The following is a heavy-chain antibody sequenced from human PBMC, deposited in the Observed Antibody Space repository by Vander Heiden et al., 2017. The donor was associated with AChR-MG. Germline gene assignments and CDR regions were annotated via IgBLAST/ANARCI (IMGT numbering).Heavy chain of an antibody. CDR3: AHSRDLNDYSNNYPDPLTYYFDY. CDR2: IYWDDDK. D-gene: IGHD4-4*01. J-gene: IGHJ4*02. V-gene: IGHV2-5*02. CDR1: GFSLSTSGVG. Sequence: QITLKESGPTLVKPTQTLTLTCTFSGFSLSTSGVGVGWIRQPPGKALEWLALIYWDDDKRYSPSLKSRLTITKDTSKNQVVLTMTNMDPVDTATYYCAHSRDLNDYSNNYPDPLTYYFDYWGQGTLVTVSS.